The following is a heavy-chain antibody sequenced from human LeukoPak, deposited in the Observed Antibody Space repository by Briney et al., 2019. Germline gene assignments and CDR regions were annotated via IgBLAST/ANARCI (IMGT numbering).Heavy chain of an antibody. CDR1: GGSISSSNW. Sequence: PSGTLSLTCAVSGGSISSSNWWSWVRQPPGKGLEWIGEINHSGSTNYNPSLKSRVTISVDTSKNQFSLKLSSVTAADTAVYYCARDSATVPNWFDPWGQGTLVTVSS. D-gene: IGHD1-1*01. V-gene: IGHV4-4*02. J-gene: IGHJ5*02. CDR2: INHSGST. CDR3: ARDSATVPNWFDP.